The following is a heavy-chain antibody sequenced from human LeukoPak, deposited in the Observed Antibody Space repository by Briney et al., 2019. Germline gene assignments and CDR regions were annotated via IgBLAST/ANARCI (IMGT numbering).Heavy chain of an antibody. CDR1: GYTLTELS. D-gene: IGHD1-26*01. CDR3: ATGFFLEGATVLDY. Sequence: ASVTVSCTVSGYTLTELSMHWVRQAPGKGLEWMGGFDPEDGETIYAQKFQGRVTMTEDTSTDTAYMELSSLRSEDTAVYYCATGFFLEGATVLDYWGQGTLVTVSS. CDR2: FDPEDGET. J-gene: IGHJ4*02. V-gene: IGHV1-24*01.